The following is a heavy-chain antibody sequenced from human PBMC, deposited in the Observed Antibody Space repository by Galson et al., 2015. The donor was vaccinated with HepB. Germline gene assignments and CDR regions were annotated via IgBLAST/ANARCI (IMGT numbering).Heavy chain of an antibody. Sequence: SVKVSCKVSGYALTELSMHWVRQAPGKGLEWMGGFDPEDGETIYAQKFQGRVTMTEDTSTDTAYMELSSLRSEDTAVYYCATLYCGGDCSLGYWGQGTLVTVSS. CDR1: GYALTELS. CDR3: ATLYCGGDCSLGY. V-gene: IGHV1-24*01. J-gene: IGHJ4*02. D-gene: IGHD2-21*02. CDR2: FDPEDGET.